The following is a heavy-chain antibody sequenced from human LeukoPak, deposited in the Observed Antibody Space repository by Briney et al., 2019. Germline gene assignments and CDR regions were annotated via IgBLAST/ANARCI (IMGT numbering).Heavy chain of an antibody. D-gene: IGHD1-26*01. V-gene: IGHV4-39*02. CDR3: ARDRNRVGATVT. CDR2: LYYSGTT. J-gene: IGHJ5*02. Sequence: KASETLSLTCTVSGGSISSSSYYWGWIRQPPGKGLEWIGSLYYSGTTYYNPSLKSRVTISVETSKSQFSLKLSSVTAADTAVYYCARDRNRVGATVTWGQGTLVTVSS. CDR1: GGSISSSSYY.